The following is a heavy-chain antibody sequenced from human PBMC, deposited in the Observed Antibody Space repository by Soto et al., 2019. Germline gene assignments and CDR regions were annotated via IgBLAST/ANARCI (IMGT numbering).Heavy chain of an antibody. CDR3: AREDSSGWYLAYDYYGMDV. CDR1: GGTFSSYT. D-gene: IGHD6-19*01. J-gene: IGHJ6*02. Sequence: QVQLVQSGAEVKKPGSSVKVSCKASGGTFSSYTISWVRQAPGQGLEWMGRIIPILGIANYAQKFQGRVTITEDKSTSTAYMELSSLRSEDTGVYYGAREDSSGWYLAYDYYGMDVWGQGTTVTVSS. CDR2: IIPILGIA. V-gene: IGHV1-69*08.